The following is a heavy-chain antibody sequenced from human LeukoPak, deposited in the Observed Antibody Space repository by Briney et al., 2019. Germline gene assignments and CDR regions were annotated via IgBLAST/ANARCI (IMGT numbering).Heavy chain of an antibody. Sequence: SGGSLRLSCAASGFTFSSYGMHWVRQAPGKGLEWVSAISGSGGSTYYADSVKGRFTISRDNSKNTLYLQMNSLRAEDTAVYYCAKVHQGVLDYWGQGTLVTVSS. J-gene: IGHJ4*02. CDR1: GFTFSSYG. CDR2: ISGSGGST. CDR3: AKVHQGVLDY. V-gene: IGHV3-23*01.